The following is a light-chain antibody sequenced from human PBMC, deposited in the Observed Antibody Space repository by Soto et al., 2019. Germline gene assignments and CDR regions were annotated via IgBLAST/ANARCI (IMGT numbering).Light chain of an antibody. J-gene: IGKJ4*01. Sequence: ELVLTQSPGTLSLSPGDRATLSCRSSQSAYSSYLSWYQQKPGQAPRLLIYGASNGATGIPDRFSGSGSGTDFTLTISGLEPEDFAVYYCQQYGTSLFTFGGGTRVEIK. CDR2: GAS. CDR3: QQYGTSLFT. CDR1: QSAYSSY. V-gene: IGKV3-20*01.